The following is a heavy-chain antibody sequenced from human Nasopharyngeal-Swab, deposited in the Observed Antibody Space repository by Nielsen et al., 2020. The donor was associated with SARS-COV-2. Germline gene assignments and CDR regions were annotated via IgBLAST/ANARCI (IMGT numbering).Heavy chain of an antibody. D-gene: IGHD6-13*01. CDR1: GYTLTELS. V-gene: IGHV1-24*01. Sequence: ASVTVSCKVSGYTLTELSMHWVRQAPGKGLEWMGGFDPEDGETISAQKFQGRVTMTEDTSTDTAYMELSSLRSEDTAVYYCATGPRIAAADAYYYYGMDVWGQGTTVTVSS. J-gene: IGHJ6*02. CDR2: FDPEDGET. CDR3: ATGPRIAAADAYYYYGMDV.